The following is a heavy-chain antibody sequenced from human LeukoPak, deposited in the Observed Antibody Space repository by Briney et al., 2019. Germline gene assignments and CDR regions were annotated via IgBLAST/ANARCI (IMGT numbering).Heavy chain of an antibody. CDR3: AKGSRRGPVGAKDY. J-gene: IGHJ4*02. Sequence: GGSLRLSCAASGFTFSSYEMNWVRQAPGKGLEWVSYISSSGSTIYYADSVKGRFTISRDNAKNSLYLQMNSLRAEDTAVYYCAKGSRRGPVGAKDYWGQGTLVTVSS. CDR1: GFTFSSYE. CDR2: ISSSGSTI. D-gene: IGHD1-26*01. V-gene: IGHV3-48*03.